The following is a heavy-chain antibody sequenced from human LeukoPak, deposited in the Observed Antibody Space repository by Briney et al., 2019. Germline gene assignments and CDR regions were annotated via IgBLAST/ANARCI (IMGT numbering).Heavy chain of an antibody. J-gene: IGHJ6*02. CDR1: GFTFSSYA. Sequence: GGSRRLSCAASGFTFSSYAMHWVRQAPGKGLEWVAVISYDGSNKYYADSVKGRFTISRDNSKNTLYLQMNSLRAEDTAVYYCARDGLQLVGYYGMDVWGQGTTVTVSS. V-gene: IGHV3-30-3*01. CDR3: ARDGLQLVGYYGMDV. D-gene: IGHD6-6*01. CDR2: ISYDGSNK.